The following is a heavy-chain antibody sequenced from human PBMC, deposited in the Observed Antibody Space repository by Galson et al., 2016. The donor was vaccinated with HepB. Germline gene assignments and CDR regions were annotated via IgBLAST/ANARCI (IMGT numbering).Heavy chain of an antibody. V-gene: IGHV3-30*18. CDR2: ISPDGSKI. CDR3: AKVFRQYSYGYSGWYFDL. D-gene: IGHD5-18*01. Sequence: SLRLSCAASGFIFNNFGMHWVRQAPGKGLEWVAVISPDGSKIYYADPVKGRFTISRDNSKSTLFLQMNSLRADDTAMYYCAKVFRQYSYGYSGWYFDLWGRGTLVTVSS. CDR1: GFIFNNFG. J-gene: IGHJ2*01.